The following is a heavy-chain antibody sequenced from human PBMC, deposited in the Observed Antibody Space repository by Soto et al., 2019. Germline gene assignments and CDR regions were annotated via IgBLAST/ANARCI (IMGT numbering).Heavy chain of an antibody. CDR3: AKSYSSGWYGYFDY. J-gene: IGHJ4*02. D-gene: IGHD6-19*01. Sequence: GGSLRLSCAAPGFTFSSYAMSWVRQAPGKGLEWVSAISGSGGSTYYADSVKGRFTISRDNSKNTLYLQMNSLRAEDTAVYYCAKSYSSGWYGYFDYWGQGTPVTVSS. CDR2: ISGSGGST. CDR1: GFTFSSYA. V-gene: IGHV3-23*01.